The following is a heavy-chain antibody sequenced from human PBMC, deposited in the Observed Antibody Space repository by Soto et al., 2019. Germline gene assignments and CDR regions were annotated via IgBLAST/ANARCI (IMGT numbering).Heavy chain of an antibody. CDR2: ISGSGDST. V-gene: IGHV3-23*01. J-gene: IGHJ5*02. Sequence: GGSLRLSCAASGFTFSNYAMSWVRQAPGKGLEWVSGISGSGDSTYYADSVKGRFTISRDNSKNTLYLQMNSLRAEDTAVYYCAKDPYDSSGYCSGWFDPWGQGTLVTVSS. CDR1: GFTFSNYA. D-gene: IGHD3-22*01. CDR3: AKDPYDSSGYCSGWFDP.